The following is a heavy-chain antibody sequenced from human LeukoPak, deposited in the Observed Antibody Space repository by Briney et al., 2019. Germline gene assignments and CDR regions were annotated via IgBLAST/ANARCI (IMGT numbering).Heavy chain of an antibody. V-gene: IGHV3-48*01. J-gene: IGHJ4*02. Sequence: QPGGSLRLSCTASGFSFSDYSMNWVRQAPGKGLEWVSYIRSSTSNIFYAESVKGRFTVSRDNAKNSLYLHMNSLRAEDTAVYYCARDRWHYGSGSSFFDYWGQGTLVTVSS. CDR1: GFSFSDYS. CDR2: IRSSTSNI. CDR3: ARDRWHYGSGSSFFDY. D-gene: IGHD3-3*02.